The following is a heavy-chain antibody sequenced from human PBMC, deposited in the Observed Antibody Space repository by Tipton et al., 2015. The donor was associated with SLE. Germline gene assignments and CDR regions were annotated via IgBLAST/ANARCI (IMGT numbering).Heavy chain of an antibody. V-gene: IGHV3-30*02. J-gene: IGHJ4*02. CDR1: GFTFSSYG. Sequence: SLRLSCAASGFTFSSYGMHWVRRAPGKGLEWVAFIRYDGSNKYYADSVKGRFTISRDNSKNTLYLQMNSLRAEDTAVYYCAKTLYYYDSSGPFDYWGQGTLVTVSS. CDR3: AKTLYYYDSSGPFDY. D-gene: IGHD3-22*01. CDR2: IRYDGSNK.